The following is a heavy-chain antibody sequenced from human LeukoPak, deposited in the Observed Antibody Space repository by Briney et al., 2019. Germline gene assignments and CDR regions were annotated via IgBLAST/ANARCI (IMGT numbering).Heavy chain of an antibody. J-gene: IGHJ4*02. CDR1: GYTFTSYW. CDR3: ARHRDDDVDY. Sequence: NLGESLKISCKGSGYTFTSYWIGWVRQMPGKGLEWMGIIYPDDSDTRYSPSFQGQVTTSADKYISTAYLQWSSLKASDTAMYHCARHRDDDVDYWGQGTLVTVSS. D-gene: IGHD5-24*01. CDR2: IYPDDSDT. V-gene: IGHV5-51*01.